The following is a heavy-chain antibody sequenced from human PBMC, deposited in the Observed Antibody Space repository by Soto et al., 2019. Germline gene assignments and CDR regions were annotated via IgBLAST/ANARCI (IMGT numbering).Heavy chain of an antibody. Sequence: SVKVSCKASGGTFSSYAISWVRQAPGQGLEWMGGIIPIFGTANYAQKFQGRVTITADESTSTAYMELSSLRSEDTAVYYCASKDYYDGSGSIVEYLYFGLDVWGE. D-gene: IGHD3-22*01. CDR1: GGTFSSYA. CDR2: IIPIFGTA. CDR3: ASKDYYDGSGSIVEYLYFGLDV. J-gene: IGHJ6*02. V-gene: IGHV1-69*13.